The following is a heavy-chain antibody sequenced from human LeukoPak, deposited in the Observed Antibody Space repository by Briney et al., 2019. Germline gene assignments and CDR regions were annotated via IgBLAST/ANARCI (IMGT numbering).Heavy chain of an antibody. J-gene: IGHJ6*03. V-gene: IGHV4-34*01. D-gene: IGHD5-18*01. CDR1: GGSFSGYY. CDR2: INHSGST. Sequence: SETLSLTCAVYGGSFSGYYWSWIRQPPGKGLEWIGEINHSGSTNYNPSLKSRVTISVDTSKNQFSLKLSSVTAADTAVYYCAREAAAMVPFYFMDVWGKGTTVTISS. CDR3: AREAAAMVPFYFMDV.